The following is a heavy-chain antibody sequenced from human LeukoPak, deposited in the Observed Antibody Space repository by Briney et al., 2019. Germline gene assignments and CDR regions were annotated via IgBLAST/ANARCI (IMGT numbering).Heavy chain of an antibody. Sequence: GASVKVSCKASGGTFSSYAISWVRQAPGHGLEWMGRIIPILGIANYAQKFQGRVTITADKSTSTAYMELSSLRSEDTAVYYCAREDGSGSYYILNWFDPWGQGTLVTVSS. D-gene: IGHD3-10*01. V-gene: IGHV1-69*04. CDR2: IIPILGIA. J-gene: IGHJ5*02. CDR3: AREDGSGSYYILNWFDP. CDR1: GGTFSSYA.